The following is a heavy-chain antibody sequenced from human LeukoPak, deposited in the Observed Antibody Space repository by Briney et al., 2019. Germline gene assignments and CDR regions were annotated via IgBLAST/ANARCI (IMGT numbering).Heavy chain of an antibody. CDR3: ARRYPTLRYFDY. J-gene: IGHJ4*02. Sequence: GSSVKVSCKASGGTFSSYAISWVRQAPGQGLEWMGRIIPILGIANYAQKFQGRVTITADKSTSTAYMELSSLRSEDTAVYYCARRYPTLRYFDYWGQGTLVTVSS. V-gene: IGHV1-69*04. CDR1: GGTFSSYA. CDR2: IIPILGIA. D-gene: IGHD4-17*01.